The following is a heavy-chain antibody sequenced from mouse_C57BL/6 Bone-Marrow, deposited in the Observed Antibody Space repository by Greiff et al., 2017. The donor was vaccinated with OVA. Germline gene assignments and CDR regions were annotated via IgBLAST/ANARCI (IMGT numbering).Heavy chain of an antibody. Sequence: QVQLQQSGPELVKPGASVKISCKASGYSFTSYYIHWVKQRPGQGLEWIGWIYPGSGNTKYNEKFKGKATLTADTSSSTAYMQLSSLTSEDSAVYYCARGATVVGPYFDYWGQGTTLTVSS. J-gene: IGHJ2*01. V-gene: IGHV1-66*01. CDR3: ARGATVVGPYFDY. CDR1: GYSFTSYY. D-gene: IGHD1-1*01. CDR2: IYPGSGNT.